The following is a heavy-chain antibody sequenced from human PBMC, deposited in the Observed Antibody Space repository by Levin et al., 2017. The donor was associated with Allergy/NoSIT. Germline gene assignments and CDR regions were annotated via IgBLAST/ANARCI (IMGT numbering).Heavy chain of an antibody. Sequence: SSETLSLTCAVYGGSFSGYYWSWIRQPPGKGLEWIGEINHSGSTNYNPSLKSRVTISVDTSKNQFSLKLSSVTAADTAVYYCARGRQALITFGGVIVKGFDYWGQGTLVTVSS. CDR2: INHSGST. CDR3: ARGRQALITFGGVIVKGFDY. J-gene: IGHJ4*02. V-gene: IGHV4-34*01. D-gene: IGHD3-16*02. CDR1: GGSFSGYY.